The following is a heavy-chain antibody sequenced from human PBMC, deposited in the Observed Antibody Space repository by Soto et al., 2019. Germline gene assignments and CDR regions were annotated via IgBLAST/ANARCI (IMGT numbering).Heavy chain of an antibody. J-gene: IGHJ4*02. CDR2: MNPNSGNT. V-gene: IGHV1-8*01. CDR1: GYTFTSYD. CDR3: ARSPRELDSPVGY. D-gene: IGHD3-10*01. Sequence: GASVKVSCKASGYTFTSYDINWVRQATGQGLEWMGWMNPNSGNTGYAQKFQGRVTMTRNTSTSTAYMELSSLRSEDTAVYYCARSPRELDSPVGYWGQGTLVTVSS.